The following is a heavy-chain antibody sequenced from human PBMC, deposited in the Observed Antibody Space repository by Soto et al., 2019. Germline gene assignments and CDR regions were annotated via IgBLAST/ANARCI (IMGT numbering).Heavy chain of an antibody. CDR1: GSTFISYA. CDR3: ARSSSSPVDWFDP. D-gene: IGHD6-6*01. V-gene: IGHV1-3*01. J-gene: IGHJ5*01. Sequence: ASVKVSCKASGSTFISYAIHWVSQAPGQRLEWMRWINAGNSNTKYSQKFQGRVTITRDTSASTVYMELSTLTSEDTAVDYCARSSSSPVDWFDPRGQGTLVTVSS. CDR2: INAGNSNT.